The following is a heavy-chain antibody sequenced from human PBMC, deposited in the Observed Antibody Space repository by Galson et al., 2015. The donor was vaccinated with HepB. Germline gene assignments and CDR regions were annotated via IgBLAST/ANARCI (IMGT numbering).Heavy chain of an antibody. CDR2: INSDGSST. CDR1: GFTFSSYW. J-gene: IGHJ5*02. CDR3: ALIFGAYESRNWFDP. Sequence: SLRLSCAASGFTFSSYWMHWVRQAPGKGLVWVSRINSDGSSTSYADSVKGRFTISRDNAKNTLYLQMNSLRAEDTAVYYCALIFGAYESRNWFDPWGQGTLVTVSS. D-gene: IGHD3-3*01. V-gene: IGHV3-74*01.